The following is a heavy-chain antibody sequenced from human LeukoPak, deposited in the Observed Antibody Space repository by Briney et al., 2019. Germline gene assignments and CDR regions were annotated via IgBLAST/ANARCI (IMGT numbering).Heavy chain of an antibody. CDR2: ISGSGDTT. J-gene: IGHJ5*02. CDR3: AKGEVVSWFDP. CDR1: GSTFSTYS. V-gene: IGHV3-23*01. D-gene: IGHD3-22*01. Sequence: GGSLRLSCAASGSTFSTYSMTWVRQAPGKGLDWVSSISGSGDTTWHADSVKGRFTISRDNSKNTLYLQMNSLRAEDTAVYYCAKGEVVSWFDPWSQGTLVTVSS.